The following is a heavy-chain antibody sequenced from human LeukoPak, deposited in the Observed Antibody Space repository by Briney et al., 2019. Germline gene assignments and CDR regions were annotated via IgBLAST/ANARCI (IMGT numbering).Heavy chain of an antibody. J-gene: IGHJ3*02. CDR3: ARPYLGNAFDI. D-gene: IGHD7-27*01. Sequence: ASVKVSCKTSGYTFTSYGISWVRQAPAQGLEWMGWISTYNGNTKYAQRLQGRVTMTTDTSTSTAYMELKSLRFDDTAVYYCARPYLGNAFDIWGQGTMVTVSS. CDR1: GYTFTSYG. V-gene: IGHV1-18*01. CDR2: ISTYNGNT.